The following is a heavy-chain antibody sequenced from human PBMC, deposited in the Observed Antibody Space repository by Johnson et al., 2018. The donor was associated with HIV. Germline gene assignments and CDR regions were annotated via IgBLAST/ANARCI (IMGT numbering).Heavy chain of an antibody. J-gene: IGHJ3*02. D-gene: IGHD5-24*01. CDR1: GFTFSNAW. V-gene: IGHV3-7*01. Sequence: VQLVESGGGLVKPGGSLRLSCAASGFTFSNAWMNWVRQAPGKGLEWVANIKQDGSEKYYVDSVKGRFTISRDNAKKSLYLQMNSLGAEDTAVYYCARDGPWLQSQRDAFDIWGQGTMVTVSS. CDR3: ARDGPWLQSQRDAFDI. CDR2: IKQDGSEK.